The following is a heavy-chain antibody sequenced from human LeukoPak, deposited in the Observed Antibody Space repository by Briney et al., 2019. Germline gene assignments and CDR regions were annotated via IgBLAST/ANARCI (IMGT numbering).Heavy chain of an antibody. CDR1: GFTFSSYG. CDR2: ISYDGSNK. V-gene: IGHV3-30*18. J-gene: IGHJ4*02. Sequence: GRSLRLSCAASGFTFSSYGMHWVRQATGKGLVWVAVISYDGSNKYYGDSVKGRFTVSRDNSKNTLYLQMNSLRAEDTAVYYCAKERPSSGYFDYFDYWGQGTLVTVSS. D-gene: IGHD3-22*01. CDR3: AKERPSSGYFDYFDY.